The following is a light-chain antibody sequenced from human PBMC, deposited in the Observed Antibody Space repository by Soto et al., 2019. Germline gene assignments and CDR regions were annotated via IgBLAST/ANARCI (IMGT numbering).Light chain of an antibody. CDR3: QQYGSSTTWT. Sequence: ESVLTQSPGTLSLSPGERATLSCRASQRVSSNYLAWYQQKPGQAPRLLIYGASTSATAIPDRFSGSVSGTDFTLTISRLEPEDSAVYYCQQYGSSTTWTFGQETKVDIK. V-gene: IGKV3-20*01. CDR1: QRVSSNY. CDR2: GAS. J-gene: IGKJ1*01.